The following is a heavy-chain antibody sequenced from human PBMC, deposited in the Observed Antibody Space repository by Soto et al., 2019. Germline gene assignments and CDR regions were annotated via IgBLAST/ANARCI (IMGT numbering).Heavy chain of an antibody. D-gene: IGHD2-8*02. CDR2: ISHSGST. J-gene: IGHJ5*02. V-gene: IGHV4-30-2*01. Sequence: QLQLLESGSGLVKPSQTLSLTCSVSGGSINSGRSSWNWIRQPPGKGLEWIAYISHSGSTYYTPSLKRRVTISVDRSKNQFSLKLTSLTAADTAVYYCVRESTPSGPNWFDTWGQGILVTVSS. CDR1: GGSINSGRSS. CDR3: VRESTPSGPNWFDT.